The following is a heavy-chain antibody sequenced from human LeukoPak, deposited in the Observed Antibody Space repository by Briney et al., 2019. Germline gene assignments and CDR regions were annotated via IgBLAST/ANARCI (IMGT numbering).Heavy chain of an antibody. CDR1: GYSISSGSYY. J-gene: IGHJ4*02. Sequence: PSETLSLTCTVSGYSISSGSYYWSWIRQPAGKGLEWIGRIYTSGSTNYNPSLKSRVTISVDTSKNQFSLKLSSVTAADTAVYYCARDATYSGYGGFDYWGQGALVTVSS. V-gene: IGHV4-61*02. D-gene: IGHD5-12*01. CDR2: IYTSGST. CDR3: ARDATYSGYGGFDY.